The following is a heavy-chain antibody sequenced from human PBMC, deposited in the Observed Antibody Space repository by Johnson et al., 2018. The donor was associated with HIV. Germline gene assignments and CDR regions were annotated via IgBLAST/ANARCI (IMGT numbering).Heavy chain of an antibody. CDR3: ARDLWDAYNPPPGALDI. D-gene: IGHD5-24*01. Sequence: QMLLVESGGGLVKPGGSLRLSCASSGFTFSDYYMRWIRHAPWKVPEWVSSILVSGRSIYYADSLKGRFSIPRDNAKNSLYLQMNSLRPEDTAVYYCARDLWDAYNPPPGALDIWGQGTMVTVSS. J-gene: IGHJ3*02. CDR2: ILVSGRSI. CDR1: GFTFSDYY. V-gene: IGHV3-11*04.